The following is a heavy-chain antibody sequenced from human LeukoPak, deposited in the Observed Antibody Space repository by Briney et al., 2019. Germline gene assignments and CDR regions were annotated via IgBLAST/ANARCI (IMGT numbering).Heavy chain of an antibody. CDR1: GFTFNTYA. V-gene: IGHV3-23*01. D-gene: IGHD6-13*01. Sequence: PGGSLRLSCAASGFTFNTYAMYWVRQAPGKGLEWVSSISGSAGSTYYADSVKGRFTISRDNSKNTLYLQMNSLRAEDTAVYYCARQQLYYFDYWGQGTLVTVSS. CDR2: ISGSAGST. J-gene: IGHJ4*02. CDR3: ARQQLYYFDY.